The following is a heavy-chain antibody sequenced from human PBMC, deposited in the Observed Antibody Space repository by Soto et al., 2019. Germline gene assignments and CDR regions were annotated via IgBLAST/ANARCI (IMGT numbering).Heavy chain of an antibody. Sequence: PSETLSLTCTVSGDSISSGDYYWRWIRQPPGKGLEWIGYIYYSGSTYYNLSLKSRVTISVDTSKNQFSLKLSSVTAADTAVYYCARVVTRNYYYGMDVWGQGTTVTVSS. CDR2: IYYSGST. D-gene: IGHD4-4*01. V-gene: IGHV4-30-4*01. J-gene: IGHJ6*02. CDR1: GDSISSGDYY. CDR3: ARVVTRNYYYGMDV.